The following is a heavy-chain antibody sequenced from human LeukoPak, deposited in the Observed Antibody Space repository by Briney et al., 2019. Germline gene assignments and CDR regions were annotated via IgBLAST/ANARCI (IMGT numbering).Heavy chain of an antibody. V-gene: IGHV1-46*01. J-gene: IGHJ4*02. CDR2: INPSGGST. D-gene: IGHD2-8*01. CDR3: ARGRGGTNGLDYFDY. Sequence: GASVKVSCKASGYTFTGYYIHWVRQAPGQGLEWMGIINPSGGSTSYAQKFQGRVTMTRDTSTSTVYMELSSLRSEDTAVYYCARGRGGTNGLDYFDYWGQGTLVTVSS. CDR1: GYTFTGYY.